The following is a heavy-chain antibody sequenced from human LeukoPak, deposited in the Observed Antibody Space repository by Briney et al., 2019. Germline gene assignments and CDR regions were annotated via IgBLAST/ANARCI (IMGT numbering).Heavy chain of an antibody. CDR2: INPNSGGT. CDR1: GYTFTGYY. Sequence: ASVKVSCKASGYTFTGYYMHWVRQAPGQGLEWMGWINPNSGGTNYAQKFQGRVTMTRDTSISTAYMELSRLRSDDTAVYYCARESSRDIVVVPAAPGNWFGPWGQGTLVTVSS. D-gene: IGHD2-2*01. CDR3: ARESSRDIVVVPAAPGNWFGP. J-gene: IGHJ5*02. V-gene: IGHV1-2*02.